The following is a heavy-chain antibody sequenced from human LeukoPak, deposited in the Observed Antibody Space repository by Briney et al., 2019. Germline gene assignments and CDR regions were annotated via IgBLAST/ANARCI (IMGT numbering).Heavy chain of an antibody. CDR2: IKQDGSEK. CDR3: ASIGYSSSSVYSYFDY. V-gene: IGHV3-7*01. CDR1: GFTFGDYA. Sequence: GGSLRLSCTASGFTFGDYAMSWVRQAPGKGLEWVANIKQDGSEKYYVDSVKGRFTISRDNAKNSLYLQMNSLRAEDTAVYYCASIGYSSSSVYSYFDYWGQGTLVTVSS. D-gene: IGHD6-13*01. J-gene: IGHJ4*02.